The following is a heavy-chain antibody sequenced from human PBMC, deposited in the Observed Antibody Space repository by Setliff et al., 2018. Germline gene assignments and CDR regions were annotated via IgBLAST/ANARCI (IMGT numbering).Heavy chain of an antibody. J-gene: IGHJ6*02. Sequence: ASVKVSCKASGYTFISYGISWVRQAPGQGLEWMGWISAYNGNTNYAQKLQGRVTMTTDTSTSTAYMELSRLRSDDTAVYYCARGPRITIFGVVSLSLYGMDVWGQGTTVTVSS. V-gene: IGHV1-18*01. D-gene: IGHD3-3*01. CDR2: ISAYNGNT. CDR3: ARGPRITIFGVVSLSLYGMDV. CDR1: GYTFISYG.